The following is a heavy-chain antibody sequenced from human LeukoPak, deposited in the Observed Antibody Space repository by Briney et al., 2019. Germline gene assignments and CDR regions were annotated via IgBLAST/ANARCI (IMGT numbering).Heavy chain of an antibody. CDR1: GFTFNTYT. J-gene: IGHJ3*02. CDR3: ARAGERGAFDI. D-gene: IGHD3-10*01. CDR2: ISSSGIYI. Sequence: GGSLRLSCAASGFTFNTYTMNWVRQAPGKGLEWVSSISSSGIYIYYADSVKGRFTISRDNAKNSLYLQMNSLRVDDTAVYYCARAGERGAFDIWGQGTMVTVSS. V-gene: IGHV3-21*01.